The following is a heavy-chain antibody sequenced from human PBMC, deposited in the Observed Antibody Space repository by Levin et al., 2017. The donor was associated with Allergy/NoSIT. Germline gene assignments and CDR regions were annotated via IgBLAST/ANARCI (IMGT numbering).Heavy chain of an antibody. D-gene: IGHD3-10*01. CDR3: ARRVGSQWFGVPSRNYNWFDP. CDR2: IYWDDDK. V-gene: IGHV2-5*02. Sequence: SGPTLVKPTQTLTLTCTFSGFSLSSSGVGVGWFRQPPGKALEWLALIYWDDDKRYSPSLKTRLTITKDTFKNQVVLTMTNMDPVDTGTYYCARRVGSQWFGVPSRNYNWFDPWGQGTLVTVSS. J-gene: IGHJ5*02. CDR1: GFSLSSSGVG.